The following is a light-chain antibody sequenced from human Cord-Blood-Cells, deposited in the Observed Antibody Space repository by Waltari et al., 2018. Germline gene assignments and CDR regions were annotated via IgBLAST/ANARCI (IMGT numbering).Light chain of an antibody. J-gene: IGKJ1*01. CDR2: GAS. CDR1: QSVSSSY. V-gene: IGKV3-20*01. CDR3: QQYGISAWT. Sequence: EIVLTQSPGTLSLSPGERVTLSCRASQSVSSSYLAGYQQKPGQAPRLLIYGASSRATGIPDRFSGSGAGTDFTLTISRLEPEDFAVYYCQQYGISAWTFGQGTKVEIK.